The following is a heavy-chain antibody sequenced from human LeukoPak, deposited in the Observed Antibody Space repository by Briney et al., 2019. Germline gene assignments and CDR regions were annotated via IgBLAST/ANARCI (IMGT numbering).Heavy chain of an antibody. J-gene: IGHJ4*02. CDR1: GFTFSSYV. CDR2: IWYDGSNK. V-gene: IGHV3-33*01. D-gene: IGHD6-19*01. Sequence: PGGSLRLSCAASGFTFSSYVVHWVRQAPGKGLEWVAVIWYDGSNKYYADSVKGRFTISRDNSKNTLYLQMNSLRAEDTAVYYCARDGAVARYGGVDYWGQGTLVTVSS. CDR3: ARDGAVARYGGVDY.